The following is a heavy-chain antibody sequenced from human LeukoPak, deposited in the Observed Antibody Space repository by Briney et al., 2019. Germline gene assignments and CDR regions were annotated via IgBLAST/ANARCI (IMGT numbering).Heavy chain of an antibody. CDR2: ISYDGSNE. D-gene: IGHD3-22*01. CDR1: GFTFSSYA. CDR3: ARDKSSGPWDY. J-gene: IGHJ4*02. Sequence: PGRSLRLSCAASGFTFSSYAMHWVRQAPGKGLEWVAVISYDGSNEYYADSVKGRFTISRDNSKNTLYLQMNSLRAEDTAVYYCARDKSSGPWDYWGQGTLVTVSS. V-gene: IGHV3-30*04.